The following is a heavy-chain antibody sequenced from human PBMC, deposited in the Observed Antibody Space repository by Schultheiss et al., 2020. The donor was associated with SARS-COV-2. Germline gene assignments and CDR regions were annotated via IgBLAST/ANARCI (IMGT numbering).Heavy chain of an antibody. D-gene: IGHD3-22*01. CDR3: ARVGLYDSSGYYGDY. J-gene: IGHJ4*02. V-gene: IGHV3-33*08. Sequence: GGSLRLSCAASGFTFSSYAMSWVRQAPGKGLEWVAVIWYDGSNKYYADSVKGRFTISRDNSKNTLYLQMNSLRAEDTAVYYCARVGLYDSSGYYGDYWGQGTLVT. CDR2: IWYDGSNK. CDR1: GFTFSSYA.